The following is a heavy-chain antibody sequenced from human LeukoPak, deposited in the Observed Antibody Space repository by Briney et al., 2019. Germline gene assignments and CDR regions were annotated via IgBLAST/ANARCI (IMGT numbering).Heavy chain of an antibody. V-gene: IGHV4-39*07. Sequence: PTETLSLTCTVSGGSISSSSYYWGWIRQPPGKGLEWIGSIYYSGSTYYNPSLKSRVTISVDTSKNQFSLKLSSVTAADTAVYYCARVGWTMVRGVWLEASFDYWGQGTLVTVSS. J-gene: IGHJ4*02. CDR3: ARVGWTMVRGVWLEASFDY. CDR1: GGSISSSSYY. D-gene: IGHD3-10*01. CDR2: IYYSGST.